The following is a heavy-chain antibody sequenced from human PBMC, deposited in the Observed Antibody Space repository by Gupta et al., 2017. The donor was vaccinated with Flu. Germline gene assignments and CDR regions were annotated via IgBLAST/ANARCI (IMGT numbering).Heavy chain of an antibody. V-gene: IGHV3-30-3*01. CDR3: ARDGDFWSGGYYYYYMDV. Sequence: HRGRHAPGKGLECVAVISYDGSNRSYADSVKGRSTISRDSSKNTLYLQMNSLRAEETAVYYCARDGDFWSGGYYYYYMDVWGKGTTVTVSS. D-gene: IGHD3-3*01. J-gene: IGHJ6*03. CDR2: ISYDGSNR.